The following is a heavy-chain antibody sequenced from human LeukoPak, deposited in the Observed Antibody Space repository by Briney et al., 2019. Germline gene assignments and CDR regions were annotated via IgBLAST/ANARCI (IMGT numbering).Heavy chain of an antibody. J-gene: IGHJ4*02. CDR2: SNPDNVAT. Sequence: ASVKVSCKASGYDFTAHFMHWIRQAPGQGLEWMGQSNPDNVATKYAPKYQGRVTMTRDTSISTAYMELSRLRSDDTAVYYCARARRREVVVPAAIVDYWGQGTLVTVSS. CDR3: ARARRREVVVPAAIVDY. CDR1: GYDFTAHF. D-gene: IGHD2-2*02. V-gene: IGHV1-2*06.